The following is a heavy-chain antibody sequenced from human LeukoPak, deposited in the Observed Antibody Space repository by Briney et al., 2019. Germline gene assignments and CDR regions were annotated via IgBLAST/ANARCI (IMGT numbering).Heavy chain of an antibody. D-gene: IGHD3-22*01. J-gene: IGHJ5*02. CDR2: IIPIFGTA. Sequence: GASVKVSCKASGGTFSSYAISWVRQAPGQGLEWMGGIIPIFGTANYARKFQGRVTITADESTSTAYMELSSLRSEDTAVYYCARMKGYYVGFDPWGQGTLVTVSS. CDR3: ARMKGYYVGFDP. V-gene: IGHV1-69*13. CDR1: GGTFSSYA.